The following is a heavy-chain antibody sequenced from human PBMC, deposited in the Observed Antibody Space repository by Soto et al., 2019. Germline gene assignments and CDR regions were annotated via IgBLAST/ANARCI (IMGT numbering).Heavy chain of an antibody. CDR2: IYYSGST. D-gene: IGHD5-18*01. V-gene: IGHV4-31*11. CDR1: GGSISSSNW. J-gene: IGHJ4*02. Sequence: SETLSLTCAVSGGSISSSNWWSWVRQHPGKGLEWIGYIYYSGSTYYNPSLKSRATISVDTSKNQFSLKLSSVTAADTAVYYCARDLDSYGMDGWGQGTLVTVSS. CDR3: ARDLDSYGMDG.